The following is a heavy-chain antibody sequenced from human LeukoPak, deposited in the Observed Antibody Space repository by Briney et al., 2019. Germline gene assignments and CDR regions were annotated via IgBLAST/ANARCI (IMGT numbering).Heavy chain of an antibody. CDR2: ISTSGIT. J-gene: IGHJ6*03. Sequence: SQTLSLTCTVSGGSISSDSYYWSWIRQPAGKGLEWIGRISTSGITDYNPSLKSRVTMSLDTAKNQFSLNLSSVSAADTAVYYCARDRGFCSGGSCYSYYYYMDVWGRGTTVTVSS. V-gene: IGHV4-61*02. D-gene: IGHD2-15*01. CDR1: GGSISSDSYY. CDR3: ARDRGFCSGGSCYSYYYYMDV.